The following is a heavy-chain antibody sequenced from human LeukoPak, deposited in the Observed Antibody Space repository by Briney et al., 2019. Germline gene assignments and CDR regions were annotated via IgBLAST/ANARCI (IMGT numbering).Heavy chain of an antibody. CDR1: GFTFSSYA. V-gene: IGHV3-30*04. D-gene: IGHD5-18*01. CDR3: AREDTAMVGYFDY. J-gene: IGHJ4*02. Sequence: GGSLRLSCAASGFTFSSYAMHWVRQAPGKGLEWVAVISYDGSNKYHADSVKGRFTISRDNSKNTLYLQMNSLRAEDTAVYYCAREDTAMVGYFDYWGQGTLVTVSS. CDR2: ISYDGSNK.